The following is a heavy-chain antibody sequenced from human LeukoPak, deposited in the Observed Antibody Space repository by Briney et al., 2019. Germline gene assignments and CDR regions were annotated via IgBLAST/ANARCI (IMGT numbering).Heavy chain of an antibody. Sequence: SETLSLTCTVSGGSISSNSYYWGWIRQPPGKGLEWIGRIYISGSGSTNYNPSLKSRVTTSVDTSKNQFSLKLSSVTAADTAVYYCARDKRVAVAGTYIYYYYMDVWGNGTTVTISS. CDR2: IYISGSGST. J-gene: IGHJ6*03. V-gene: IGHV4-39*07. CDR3: ARDKRVAVAGTYIYYYYMDV. CDR1: GGSISSNSYY. D-gene: IGHD6-19*01.